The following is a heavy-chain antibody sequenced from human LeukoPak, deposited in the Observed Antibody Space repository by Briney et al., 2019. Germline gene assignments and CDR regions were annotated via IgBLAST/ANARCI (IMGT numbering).Heavy chain of an antibody. D-gene: IGHD6-13*01. J-gene: IGHJ6*03. Sequence: GGSLRLSCAASGFTFSSYWMSWVRQAPGKGLEWAANIKQDGSEKYYVDSVKGRFTISRDNAKNSLYLQMNSLRAEDTAVYYCARVYSSSWYRVLNYYYYMDVWGKGTTVTVSS. V-gene: IGHV3-7*01. CDR3: ARVYSSSWYRVLNYYYYMDV. CDR2: IKQDGSEK. CDR1: GFTFSSYW.